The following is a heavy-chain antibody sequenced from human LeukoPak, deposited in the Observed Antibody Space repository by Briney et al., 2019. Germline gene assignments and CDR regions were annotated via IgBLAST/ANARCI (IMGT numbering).Heavy chain of an antibody. D-gene: IGHD3-22*01. CDR1: GGSFSGYY. CDR3: ARGLGITMIVVATNWFDP. V-gene: IGHV4-34*01. CDR2: INHSGST. J-gene: IGHJ5*02. Sequence: PSETLSLTCAVYGGSFSGYYWSWIRQPPGKGLEWIGEINHSGSTNYNPSLKSRVTISVDTSKNQFSLKLSSVTAADTAVYYCARGLGITMIVVATNWFDPWGQGTLVTVSS.